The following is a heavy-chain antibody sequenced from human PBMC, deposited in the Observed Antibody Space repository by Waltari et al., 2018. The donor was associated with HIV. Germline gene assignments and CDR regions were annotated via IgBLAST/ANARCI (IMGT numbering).Heavy chain of an antibody. D-gene: IGHD3-22*01. J-gene: IGHJ4*02. CDR3: AKLTYYFDSSGYYPRFYFDY. CDR2: IRGSGGST. CDR1: GFTFRSHA. V-gene: IGHV3-23*01. Sequence: EVQLLESGGGLVQPGGSLRLSCAASGFTFRSHARIWVLPDPGKGLGWVSAIRGSGGSTYYADSVKGRFTISRDNSKNTLYLQMNSLRAEDMAVYYCAKLTYYFDSSGYYPRFYFDYWGQGTLGTVSS.